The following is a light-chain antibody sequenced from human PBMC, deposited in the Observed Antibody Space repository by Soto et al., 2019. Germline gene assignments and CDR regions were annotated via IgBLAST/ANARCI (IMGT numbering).Light chain of an antibody. CDR1: HSVTSDY. CDR3: QQYGDSPRV. J-gene: IGKJ1*01. V-gene: IGKV3-20*01. Sequence: EIVLTQSPGPLSLSPGERATLSCRASHSVTSDYLAWYQQKTVQAPRLLIYGATKRATGIPDRFSGSGSGTDFTRTISRLEAEDFAVYYWQQYGDSPRVFGQGANVYIK. CDR2: GAT.